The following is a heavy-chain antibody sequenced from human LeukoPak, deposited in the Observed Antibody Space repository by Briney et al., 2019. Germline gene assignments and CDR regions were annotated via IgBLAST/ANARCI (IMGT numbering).Heavy chain of an antibody. CDR3: ARDRRYYGSGSYYNYYYYGMDV. CDR1: GGSISSSNW. J-gene: IGHJ6*02. V-gene: IGHV4-4*02. Sequence: SETLSPTCAVSGGSISSSNWWSWVRQPPGKGLEWIGEIYHSGSTNYNPSLKSRVTISVDKSKNQFSLKLSSVTAADTAVYYCARDRRYYGSGSYYNYYYYGMDVWGQGTTVTVSS. D-gene: IGHD3-10*01. CDR2: IYHSGST.